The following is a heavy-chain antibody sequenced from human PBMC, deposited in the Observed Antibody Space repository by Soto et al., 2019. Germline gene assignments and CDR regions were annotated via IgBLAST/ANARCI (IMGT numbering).Heavy chain of an antibody. Sequence: QVQLQQWGAGLLKPSETLSLTCAVYGGSFSGYYWSWIRQTPGKGLEWIGEINDGGSTNHNPSLKSRVTILVDTPKNQCSQKLSSVTAADTAVYYCARGVVVWCGELSRRGGYYYYMDVWGKGTTVTVSS. D-gene: IGHD3-10*01. J-gene: IGHJ6*03. CDR3: ARGVVVWCGELSRRGGYYYYMDV. CDR2: INDGGST. V-gene: IGHV4-34*01. CDR1: GGSFSGYY.